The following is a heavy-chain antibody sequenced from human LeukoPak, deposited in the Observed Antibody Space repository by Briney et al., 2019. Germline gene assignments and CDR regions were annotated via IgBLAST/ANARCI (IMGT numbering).Heavy chain of an antibody. J-gene: IGHJ4*02. CDR3: ARPGQLGEYTPYHFDY. V-gene: IGHV5-51*01. CDR1: GYSFTSYW. Sequence: GESLKISCKGSGYSFTSYWIGWVRQMPGKGLEWMGIIYPGDSDTRYSPPFQGQVTISADKSISTAYLQWSSLKASDTATYYCARPGQLGEYTPYHFDYWGQGILVTVSS. CDR2: IYPGDSDT. D-gene: IGHD3-16*01.